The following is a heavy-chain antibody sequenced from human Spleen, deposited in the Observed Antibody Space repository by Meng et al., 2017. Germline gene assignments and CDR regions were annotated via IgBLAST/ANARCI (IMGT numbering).Heavy chain of an antibody. CDR1: GYTFTNYD. V-gene: IGHV1-8*02. D-gene: IGHD6-13*01. CDR3: ARVASTWSSEFFQH. CDR2: MNPNSGNA. J-gene: IGHJ1*01. Sequence: EQLGQSGAEVKKPGASVKVSCKASGYTFTNYDINWVRQATGQGLEWMGWMNPNSGNAGYAEKFQGRITMTRNTSISTAYMELSSLRSEDTAVYYCARVASTWSSEFFQHWGQDTLVTVSS.